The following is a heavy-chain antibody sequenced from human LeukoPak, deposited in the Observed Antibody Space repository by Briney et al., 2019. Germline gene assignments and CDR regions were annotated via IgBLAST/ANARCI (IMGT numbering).Heavy chain of an antibody. J-gene: IGHJ4*02. CDR3: ARAGGSFSPFGY. CDR2: IYYSGST. Sequence: KSSETLSLTCTVSGGSISSGDYYWSWIRQHPGKGLEWIGYIYYSGSTYYNPSLKSRVTISVDTSKNQFSLKLSSVTAADTAVYYCARAGGSFSPFGYWGQGTLVTVSS. CDR1: GGSISSGDYY. V-gene: IGHV4-31*03. D-gene: IGHD3-16*01.